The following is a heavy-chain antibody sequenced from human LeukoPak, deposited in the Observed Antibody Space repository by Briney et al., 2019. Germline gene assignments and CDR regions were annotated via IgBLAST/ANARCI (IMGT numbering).Heavy chain of an antibody. D-gene: IGHD2-15*01. V-gene: IGHV3-11*01. CDR1: GFTFSDYY. Sequence: GGSLRLSCAASGFTFSDYYMSWIRQAPGKGLEWVSFISSTGSTIYYADSVKGRFTISRDNAKNSVNLQMNSLRAEDTAVYYCARGLGYCSGGSCPRGAFDIWGQGTVVTVSS. J-gene: IGHJ3*02. CDR3: ARGLGYCSGGSCPRGAFDI. CDR2: ISSTGSTI.